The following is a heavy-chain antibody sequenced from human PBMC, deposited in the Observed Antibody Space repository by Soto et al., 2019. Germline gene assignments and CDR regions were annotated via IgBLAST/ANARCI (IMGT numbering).Heavy chain of an antibody. Sequence: WASVKVSCKASGGTFSSYAISWVRQAPGQGLEWMGGIIPIFGTANYAQKFQGRVTITADESTSTAYMELSSLRSEDTAVYYCARVTEITPRPFYDFWRGYNNWFDPWGQGTMVTV. D-gene: IGHD3-3*01. CDR1: GGTFSSYA. CDR3: ARVTEITPRPFYDFWRGYNNWFDP. V-gene: IGHV1-69*13. CDR2: IIPIFGTA. J-gene: IGHJ5*02.